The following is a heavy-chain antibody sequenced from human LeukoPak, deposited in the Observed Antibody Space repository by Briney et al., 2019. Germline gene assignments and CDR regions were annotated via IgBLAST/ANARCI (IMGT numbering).Heavy chain of an antibody. J-gene: IGHJ4*02. Sequence: ASVTVSCKASGYTFSGYYMHWVRQAPGQGLEWMGWINPNSGDTKYTQKFQGRVTMTRDTSISTAYMELSRLRSDDTAVYYCARGSFVGPYYFAYWGQGTLVTVSS. CDR2: INPNSGDT. CDR1: GYTFSGYY. D-gene: IGHD2-15*01. CDR3: ARGSFVGPYYFAY. V-gene: IGHV1-2*02.